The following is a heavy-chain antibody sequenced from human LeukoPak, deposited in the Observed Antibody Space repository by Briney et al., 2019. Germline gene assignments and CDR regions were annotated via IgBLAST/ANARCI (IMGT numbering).Heavy chain of an antibody. D-gene: IGHD6-13*01. Sequence: GGSLRLSCAASGFTLDDYAMHWVRQAPGKGLEWVSGISWNSGSIGYADSVKGRFTISRDNAKNSLYLQMNSLRAEDTALYYCAPIAAAGHDYWGQGTLVTVSS. CDR3: APIAAAGHDY. V-gene: IGHV3-9*01. CDR1: GFTLDDYA. CDR2: ISWNSGSI. J-gene: IGHJ4*02.